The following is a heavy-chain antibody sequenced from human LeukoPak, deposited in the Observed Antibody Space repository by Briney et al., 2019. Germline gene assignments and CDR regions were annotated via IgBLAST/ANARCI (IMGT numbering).Heavy chain of an antibody. Sequence: GWSLRLSCTTSGFTLGNSPMSWVRQAPGQGLEWVSAISGSGGSTYYAGSVKGRFTISRDNSKNTLYLQMNSLRAEDTAVYYCAKGPKRGYSYGKLDYWGQGTLVTVSS. J-gene: IGHJ4*02. CDR3: AKGPKRGYSYGKLDY. D-gene: IGHD5-18*01. V-gene: IGHV3-23*01. CDR2: ISGSGGST. CDR1: GFTLGNSP.